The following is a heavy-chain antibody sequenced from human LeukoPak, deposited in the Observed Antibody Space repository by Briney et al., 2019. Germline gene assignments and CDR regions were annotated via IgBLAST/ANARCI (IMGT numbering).Heavy chain of an antibody. J-gene: IGHJ4*02. D-gene: IGHD3-10*01. CDR3: ARDPAFAVRGAWDY. Sequence: SVKVSCKASGGTFSSYAISWVRQAPGQGLEWMGGSIPMFGTANYAQKFQGRVTITTDESTSTAYMELSSLRSEDTAVYYCARDPAFAVRGAWDYWGQGTLVTVSS. CDR2: SIPMFGTA. CDR1: GGTFSSYA. V-gene: IGHV1-69*05.